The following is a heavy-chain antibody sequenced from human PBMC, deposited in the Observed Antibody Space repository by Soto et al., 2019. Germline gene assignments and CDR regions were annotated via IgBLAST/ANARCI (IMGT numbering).Heavy chain of an antibody. Sequence: PGGSLRLSCAASGFTFSTYDMSWVRQAPGKGLEWVSDISGSGDSTYYADSVKGRFTISRDNSKNTLYLQMNSLRAEDTAVYYCAKGAYGSGSYPLYYFDFWGQGTLVTVSS. J-gene: IGHJ4*02. CDR1: GFTFSTYD. V-gene: IGHV3-23*01. D-gene: IGHD3-10*01. CDR2: ISGSGDST. CDR3: AKGAYGSGSYPLYYFDF.